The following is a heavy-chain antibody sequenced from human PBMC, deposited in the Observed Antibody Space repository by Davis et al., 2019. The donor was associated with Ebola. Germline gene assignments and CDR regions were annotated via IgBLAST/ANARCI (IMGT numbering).Heavy chain of an antibody. CDR3: AKARSSWTPFDY. Sequence: GESLKISCAASGFIFNNYAMTWVRQAPGRGLEWVSTTSSGGITTYYADSVKGRFTISRDNSKNTLYLQMNSLRVDDTAVYYCAKARSSWTPFDYWGQGTLVTVSS. V-gene: IGHV3-23*01. J-gene: IGHJ4*02. CDR2: TSSGGITT. D-gene: IGHD6-13*01. CDR1: GFIFNNYA.